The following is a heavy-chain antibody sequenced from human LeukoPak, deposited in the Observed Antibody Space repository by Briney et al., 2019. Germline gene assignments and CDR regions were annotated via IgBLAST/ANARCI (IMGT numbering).Heavy chain of an antibody. CDR3: TTLGYHLDS. CDR1: GFAFSAYE. CDR2: IAGSDTRT. Sequence: GGSLRLSCAASGFAFSAYEMNWDRQAPGKGLEWVSYIAGSDTRTYYADSVKGRFTIFRDNTKNSLYLQMNSLRVEDTGLYCTTLGYHLDSWGQGTLVTVSS. J-gene: IGHJ4*02. V-gene: IGHV3-48*03. D-gene: IGHD3-22*01.